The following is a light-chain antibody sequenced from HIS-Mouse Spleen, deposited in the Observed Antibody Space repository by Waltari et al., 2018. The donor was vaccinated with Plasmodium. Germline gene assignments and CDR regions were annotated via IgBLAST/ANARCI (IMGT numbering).Light chain of an antibody. CDR3: SSYTSSSTLV. Sequence: QSALTQPASVSGSPGQSITISCTGTSSDVGGYNYVSWYQQHPGKAPKLTVYGFSNRPVGVSNRFSGSKSGNPASLTISGLQAEDEADYYCSSYTSSSTLVFGTGTKVTVL. V-gene: IGLV2-14*01. CDR2: GFS. CDR1: SSDVGGYNY. J-gene: IGLJ1*01.